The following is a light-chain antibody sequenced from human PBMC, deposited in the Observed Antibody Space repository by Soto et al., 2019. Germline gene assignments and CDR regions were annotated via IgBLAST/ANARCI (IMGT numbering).Light chain of an antibody. CDR3: QPYYSTWT. CDR1: QSVLYSSNNKNY. CDR2: WAS. V-gene: IGKV4-1*01. J-gene: IGKJ1*01. Sequence: DIVMTQSPDSLAVSLGERATINCKSSQSVLYSSNNKNYLAWYQQKPGQPPKLLIYWASTRESGVPDRFSGSGSGTELALTISSLQAEDLAVYDCQPYYSTWTFGQGTKVEFK.